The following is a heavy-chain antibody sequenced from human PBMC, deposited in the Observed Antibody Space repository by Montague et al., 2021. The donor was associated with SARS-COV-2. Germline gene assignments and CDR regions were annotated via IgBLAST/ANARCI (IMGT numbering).Heavy chain of an antibody. J-gene: IGHJ4*02. D-gene: IGHD5-18*01. Sequence: SETLSLTCTVTGGPISGSSDYWGWIRQSPGKGLEWIASADYSGNTYYSPSLKSGLTISVDTSKNQFSLKLNSVTAADTALYYCARREYSYGWGDWGQGTLVTVSS. CDR2: ADYSGNT. V-gene: IGHV4-39*01. CDR3: ARREYSYGWGD. CDR1: GGPISGSSDY.